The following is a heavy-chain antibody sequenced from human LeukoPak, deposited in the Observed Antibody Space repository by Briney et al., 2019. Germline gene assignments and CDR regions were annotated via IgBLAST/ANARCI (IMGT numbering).Heavy chain of an antibody. CDR2: ISSSSYI. Sequence: GGSLRLSCAASGFTFSSYSMNWVRQAPGKGLEWVSSISSSSYIYYADSVKGRFTISRDNSKNTLYLQMNSLRAEDTAVYYCAKDLPVTISSSGYLNDYWGQGTLVTVSS. D-gene: IGHD3-22*01. CDR3: AKDLPVTISSSGYLNDY. V-gene: IGHV3-21*04. J-gene: IGHJ4*02. CDR1: GFTFSSYS.